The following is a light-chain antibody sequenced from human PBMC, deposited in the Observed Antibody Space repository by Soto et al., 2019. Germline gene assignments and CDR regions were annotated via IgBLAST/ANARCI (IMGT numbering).Light chain of an antibody. CDR2: DAS. J-gene: IGKJ5*01. Sequence: DIQMTQSPSSVSASVGDRVTITCRASQGISSWLAWYQQKPGKAPKLLIYDASNLQSGIPSSFSGSGSGTDFTLPFSSLQPDDFATYYCQQVNSFPITFGQGTRLEMK. CDR3: QQVNSFPIT. CDR1: QGISSW. V-gene: IGKV1-12*01.